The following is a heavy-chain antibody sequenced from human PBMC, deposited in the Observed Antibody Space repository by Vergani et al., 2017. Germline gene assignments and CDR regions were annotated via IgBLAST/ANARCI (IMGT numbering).Heavy chain of an antibody. CDR3: ATSTYYDFWSGYYYYYGMDV. CDR2: ISSSGSTI. Sequence: QVQLVESGGGLVKPGGSLRLSCAASGFTFSDYYMSWIRQAPGKGLEWVSYISSSGSTIYYADSVKGRFTISRDNAKNSLYLQMNSLRAEDTAVYYCATSTYYDFWSGYYYYYGMDVWGQGTTVTVSS. V-gene: IGHV3-11*01. J-gene: IGHJ6*02. CDR1: GFTFSDYY. D-gene: IGHD3-3*01.